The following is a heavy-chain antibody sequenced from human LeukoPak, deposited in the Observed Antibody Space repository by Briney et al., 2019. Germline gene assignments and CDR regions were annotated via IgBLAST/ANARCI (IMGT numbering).Heavy chain of an antibody. CDR1: GFTFSSYG. CDR3: ARENYDFWSGYLAYYYYMDV. V-gene: IGHV3-33*01. D-gene: IGHD3-3*01. Sequence: GGSLRLSCAASGFTFSSYGMHWVRQAPGKGREWVAVIWYDGSNKYYADSVKGRLTISRDNSKNTLYLQMNSLGAEDTAVYYCARENYDFWSGYLAYYYYMDVWGKGTTVTVSS. J-gene: IGHJ6*03. CDR2: IWYDGSNK.